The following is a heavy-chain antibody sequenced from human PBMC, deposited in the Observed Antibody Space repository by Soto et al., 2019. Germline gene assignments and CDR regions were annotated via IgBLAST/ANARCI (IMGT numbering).Heavy chain of an antibody. V-gene: IGHV3-33*01. J-gene: IGHJ6*02. CDR2: IWYDGSNN. CDR3: ARDKAGYNSGWYFYGMDV. D-gene: IGHD6-19*01. CDR1: GFTISSYG. Sequence: GGSLRLSCAASGFTISSYGMHRVRQAPGKGLEWVAIIWYDGSNNYYAESVKGRFTISRDNSKNTLYLQMNSLRAEDTAVYYWARDKAGYNSGWYFYGMDVWGQGTTVTVSS.